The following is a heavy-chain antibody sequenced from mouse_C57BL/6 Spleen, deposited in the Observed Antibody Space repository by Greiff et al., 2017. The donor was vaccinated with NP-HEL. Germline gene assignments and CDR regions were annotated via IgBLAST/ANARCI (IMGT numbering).Heavy chain of an antibody. CDR3: ARQTGTGYYAMDY. CDR1: GFTFSSYG. CDR2: ISSGGSYT. D-gene: IGHD4-1*01. V-gene: IGHV5-6*01. J-gene: IGHJ4*01. Sequence: EVKLMESGGDLVKPGGSLKLSCAASGFTFSSYGMSWVRQTPDKRLEWVATISSGGSYTYYPDSVKGRFTISRDNAKNTLYLQMSSLKSEDTAMYYCARQTGTGYYAMDYWGQGTSVTVSS.